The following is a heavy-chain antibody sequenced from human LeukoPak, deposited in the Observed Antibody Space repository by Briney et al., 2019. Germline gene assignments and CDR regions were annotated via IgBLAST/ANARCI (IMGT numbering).Heavy chain of an antibody. CDR3: ARDGEGELL. J-gene: IGHJ4*02. Sequence: PSETLSLTCTVSGGAISSGGYYWSWIRQPPGKGLEWVGYIYYSGSTNYNPSLKSRVTISVDTSKNQFSLKLSSVTAADTAVYYWARDGEGELLWGQGTLVTVSS. CDR2: IYYSGST. CDR1: GGAISSGGYY. D-gene: IGHD1-26*01. V-gene: IGHV4-61*08.